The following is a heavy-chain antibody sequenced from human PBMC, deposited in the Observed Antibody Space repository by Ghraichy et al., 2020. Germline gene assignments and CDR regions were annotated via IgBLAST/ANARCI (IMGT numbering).Heavy chain of an antibody. CDR1: GFPFSSYA. Sequence: LSLTCAASGFPFSSYALNWVRQAPYKGLEWVSSLSVSGARTFYADSVKGRFIISRDNSLHTLYLQMNSLRFDDTAVYYCATSRAVEAALGHLDYWGRGALVTVSS. V-gene: IGHV3-23*01. J-gene: IGHJ4*02. CDR2: LSVSGART. D-gene: IGHD6-6*01. CDR3: ATSRAVEAALGHLDY.